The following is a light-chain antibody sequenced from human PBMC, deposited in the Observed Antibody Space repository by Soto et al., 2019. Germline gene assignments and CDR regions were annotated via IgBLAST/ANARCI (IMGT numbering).Light chain of an antibody. J-gene: IGLJ1*01. Sequence: QSVLTQPPSVSAAPGQKVTISCSGSNSNIGNNYVSWYQQLPGTAPKLLIYENDKRPSGIPDRFSGSKSGTSATLGITGLQTGDEADYHCGTWDSSLSAYVFGTGTKLTVL. CDR1: NSNIGNNY. CDR3: GTWDSSLSAYV. CDR2: END. V-gene: IGLV1-51*02.